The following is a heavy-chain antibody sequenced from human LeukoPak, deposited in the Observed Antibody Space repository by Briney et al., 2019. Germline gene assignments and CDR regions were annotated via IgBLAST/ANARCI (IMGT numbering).Heavy chain of an antibody. V-gene: IGHV3-33*01. CDR2: IWYDGSNK. J-gene: IGHJ4*02. CDR1: GFTFSSYG. CDR3: ARGAPGGGMVRGVIIDY. D-gene: IGHD3-10*01. Sequence: GGSLRLSCAASGFTFSSYGMLWVRQAPGKGLEWVAVIWYDGSNKYYADSVKGRFTISRDNSKNTLYLQMNSLRAEDTAVYYCARGAPGGGMVRGVIIDYWGQGTLVTVSS.